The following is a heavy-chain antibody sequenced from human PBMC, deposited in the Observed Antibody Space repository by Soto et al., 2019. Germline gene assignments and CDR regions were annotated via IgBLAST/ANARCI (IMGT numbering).Heavy chain of an antibody. Sequence: SDSLSLTFSISGRPISNYYWSRIRQPPGQGLEWIGYIYYSGTTNYNPSLKSRVTISVDTSKNQFSLKLSSVTAADTAVYYCARDNSGHCSGGSCYNFDYWGQGTLVTVS. D-gene: IGHD2-15*01. J-gene: IGHJ4*02. V-gene: IGHV4-59*01. CDR3: ARDNSGHCSGGSCYNFDY. CDR2: IYYSGTT. CDR1: GRPISNYY.